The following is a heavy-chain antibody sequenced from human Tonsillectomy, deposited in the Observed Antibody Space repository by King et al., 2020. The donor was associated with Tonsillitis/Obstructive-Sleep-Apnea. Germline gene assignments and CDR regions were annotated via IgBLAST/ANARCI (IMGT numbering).Heavy chain of an antibody. Sequence: VQLQESGPGLVKPSQTLSLTCTVSGGSISSGVYYWSWIRQHPEKGLEWIGYIYYSGSTYYNPSLQSRVTISVDTSKNQFSLKLSSVTAADTAVYYCARFPPYYYDSSGYYWGYFDHWGQGALVTVSS. CDR1: GGSISSGVYY. V-gene: IGHV4-31*03. J-gene: IGHJ4*02. CDR2: IYYSGST. D-gene: IGHD3-22*01. CDR3: ARFPPYYYDSSGYYWGYFDH.